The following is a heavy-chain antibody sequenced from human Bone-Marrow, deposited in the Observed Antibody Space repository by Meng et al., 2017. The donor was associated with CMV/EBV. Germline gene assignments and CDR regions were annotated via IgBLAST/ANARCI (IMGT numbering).Heavy chain of an antibody. V-gene: IGHV1-46*01. Sequence: ASVKVSCKASGYTFTSYYMHWVRQAPGQGLEWMGIINPSGGGTSYAQKFQGRVTMTRDTSTSTVYMELSSLRSEDTAVYYCARDLLHYYDSSGYSLYFDYWGQGTLVTVSS. J-gene: IGHJ4*02. CDR3: ARDLLHYYDSSGYSLYFDY. D-gene: IGHD3-22*01. CDR2: INPSGGGT. CDR1: GYTFTSYY.